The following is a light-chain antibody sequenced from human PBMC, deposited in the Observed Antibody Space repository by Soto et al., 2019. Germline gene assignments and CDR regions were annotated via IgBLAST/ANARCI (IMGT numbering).Light chain of an antibody. CDR3: QHYGRSPPSWT. J-gene: IGKJ1*01. Sequence: EIVLTQSPGTLSLSPGERATLSCRASQSVSSNYLAWYQQKPGQPPRLLISDASSRATGIPDRFRGSGSGPDFTLTISGLEPEDFAVYYCQHYGRSPPSWTFGQGTKVEIK. CDR1: QSVSSNY. CDR2: DAS. V-gene: IGKV3-20*01.